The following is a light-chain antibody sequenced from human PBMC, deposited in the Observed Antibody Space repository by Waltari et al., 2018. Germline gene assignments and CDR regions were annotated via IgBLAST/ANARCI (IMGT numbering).Light chain of an antibody. CDR1: SSNIGAGYD. Sequence: QSVLTLPPSVSGAPGQRVTISCTGSSSNIGAGYDVHWYQQLPGTAPKLLIYGNSNRPSGVPDRFSGSKSGTSASLAITGLQAEDEADYYCQSYDSSLVFGGGTKLTVL. V-gene: IGLV1-40*01. J-gene: IGLJ2*01. CDR3: QSYDSSLV. CDR2: GNS.